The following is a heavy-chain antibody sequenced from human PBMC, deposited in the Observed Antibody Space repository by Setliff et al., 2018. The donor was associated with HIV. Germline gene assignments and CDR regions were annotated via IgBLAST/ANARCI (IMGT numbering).Heavy chain of an antibody. Sequence: PGGSLRLPCAASGFSFSSYWMSWVRQAPGKGLEWVANITEDGSEKYYVDSVRGRFTISRDNAKNSLYLQMNSLRAEDTAVYYCARDATRGGDMDVWAKGTTVTVSS. CDR1: GFSFSSYW. CDR2: ITEDGSEK. D-gene: IGHD2-15*01. J-gene: IGHJ6*03. CDR3: ARDATRGGDMDV. V-gene: IGHV3-7*01.